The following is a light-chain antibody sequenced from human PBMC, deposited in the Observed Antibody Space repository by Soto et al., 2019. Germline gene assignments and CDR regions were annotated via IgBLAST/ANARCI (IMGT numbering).Light chain of an antibody. J-gene: IGLJ2*01. CDR2: EVT. Sequence: QSALTQPPSASGSPGQSVTISCTGTSSDVGVYNFVSWYQQHPGKAPKLVIYEVTKRPSGVPDRFSGSKSGNTASLTVSGLQADDEADYYCSTYTGTSNFVLFGGGTKVTVL. V-gene: IGLV2-8*01. CDR1: SSDVGVYNF. CDR3: STYTGTSNFVL.